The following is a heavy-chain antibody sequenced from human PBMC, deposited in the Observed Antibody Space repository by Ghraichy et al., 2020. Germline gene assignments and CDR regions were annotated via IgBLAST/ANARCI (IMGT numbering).Heavy chain of an antibody. Sequence: SGPTLAKPTQTLTLTCTFSGFSLTTRGVGVGWIRQPPGKALECLALIYWDHDKRYSPSLKSRLTITKDTSTNQVVLSMTNMDPEDTATYYCAHIGDYYAGHHFFDYWGQGTLVTVSS. CDR2: IYWDHDK. D-gene: IGHD2-21*01. J-gene: IGHJ4*02. V-gene: IGHV2-5*02. CDR3: AHIGDYYAGHHFFDY. CDR1: GFSLTTRGVG.